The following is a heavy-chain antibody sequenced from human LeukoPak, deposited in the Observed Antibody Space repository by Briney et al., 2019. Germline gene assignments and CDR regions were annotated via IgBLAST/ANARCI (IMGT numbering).Heavy chain of an antibody. Sequence: GGSLTLSCAASGFTFSSYTMSWVPQAPGKGLEWVSAISGSGSSTYYADSVKGPFTISRDNSKNTLYLQMNSLRAKDTAVYYCAKSRSGPSNWFDPWGQGTLVTVSS. CDR3: AKSRSGPSNWFDP. J-gene: IGHJ5*02. CDR1: GFTFSSYT. V-gene: IGHV3-23*01. CDR2: ISGSGSST. D-gene: IGHD2-15*01.